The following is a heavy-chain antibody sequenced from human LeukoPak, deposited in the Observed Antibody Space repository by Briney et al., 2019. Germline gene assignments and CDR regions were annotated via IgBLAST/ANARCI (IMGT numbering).Heavy chain of an antibody. D-gene: IGHD3-9*01. CDR1: GYTFTGYY. Sequence: ASVKVSCKASGYTFTGYYMHWVRQATGQGLEWMGWINPNSGGTNYAQKFQGRVTMTRDTSISTAYMELSRLRSDDTAVYYCARPSAYYDILTGYYSSHPFDPWGQGTLVTVSS. CDR3: ARPSAYYDILTGYYSSHPFDP. J-gene: IGHJ5*02. V-gene: IGHV1-2*02. CDR2: INPNSGGT.